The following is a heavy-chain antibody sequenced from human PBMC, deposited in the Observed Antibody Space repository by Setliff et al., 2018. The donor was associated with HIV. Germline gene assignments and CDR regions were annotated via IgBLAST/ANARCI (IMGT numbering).Heavy chain of an antibody. CDR3: AKDGVAAAGTGGYYYMDV. D-gene: IGHD6-13*01. CDR2: ISGSGDTT. V-gene: IGHV3-23*01. CDR1: GFTFSNYA. J-gene: IGHJ6*03. Sequence: GGSLRLSCAASGFTFSNYAMTWVRQAPGKGLEWVSGISGSGDTTNYADSVKGRFTISRDNSKNTLYLQMNSLRAEDTAVYYCAKDGVAAAGTGGYYYMDVWGKGTTVTVSS.